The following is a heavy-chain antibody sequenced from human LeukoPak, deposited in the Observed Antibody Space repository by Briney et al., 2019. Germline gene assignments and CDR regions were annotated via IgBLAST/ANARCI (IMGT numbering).Heavy chain of an antibody. CDR2: IIPIFGTA. CDR1: GGTFSSYA. D-gene: IGHD3-3*01. V-gene: IGHV1-69*05. J-gene: IGHJ5*02. Sequence: PSVKVSCKASGGTFSSYAISWVRQAPGQGLEWMGGIIPIFGTANYAQKCQGRVSITTDESTSTAYMELSSLRSEQTAVYYCARTKFSTTFGVVISSFWFDPWSQGTLVTVSS. CDR3: ARTKFSTTFGVVISSFWFDP.